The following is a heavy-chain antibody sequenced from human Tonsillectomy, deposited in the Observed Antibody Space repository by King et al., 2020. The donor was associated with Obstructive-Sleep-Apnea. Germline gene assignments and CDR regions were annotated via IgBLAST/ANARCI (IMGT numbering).Heavy chain of an antibody. CDR2: ISWDGGST. CDR1: GFTFDDYA. J-gene: IGHJ4*02. Sequence: VQLVESGGVVVQPGGSLRLSCAASGFTFDDYAMHWVRQAPGKGLEWVSLISWDGGSTYYADSVKGRFTISRDNSKNSLYLQMNSLRAEDTALYYCAKDLSIAAAGHGFDYWGQGTLVTVSS. V-gene: IGHV3-43D*03. CDR3: AKDLSIAAAGHGFDY. D-gene: IGHD6-13*01.